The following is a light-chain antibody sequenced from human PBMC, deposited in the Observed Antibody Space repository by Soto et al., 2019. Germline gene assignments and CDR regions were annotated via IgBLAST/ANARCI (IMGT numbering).Light chain of an antibody. V-gene: IGKV3-20*01. Sequence: EIVLTQSPGTLSLSPGERATLSCRASQSVSSNYLAWYQQKPGQAPRLLIYGASSRATGIPDRFSGSGSGTDFTLTISRLEPEDFAVYYWQQYGSSPPLMYTFGQGTKLEIK. J-gene: IGKJ2*01. CDR3: QQYGSSPPLMYT. CDR2: GAS. CDR1: QSVSSNY.